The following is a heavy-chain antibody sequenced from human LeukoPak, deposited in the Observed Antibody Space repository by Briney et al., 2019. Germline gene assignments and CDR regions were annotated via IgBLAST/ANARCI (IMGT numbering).Heavy chain of an antibody. CDR1: GGSISSYY. J-gene: IGHJ1*01. Sequence: SETLSLTCSVSGGSISSYYWSWIRQPPGKGLEWIGYIYYSGSTNYNPSLKSRVTISVDTSKNQFSLKLSSVTAADTAVYYCARGYCSSTSCQEYFQHWGQGTLVTVSS. D-gene: IGHD2-2*01. CDR3: ARGYCSSTSCQEYFQH. CDR2: IYYSGST. V-gene: IGHV4-59*08.